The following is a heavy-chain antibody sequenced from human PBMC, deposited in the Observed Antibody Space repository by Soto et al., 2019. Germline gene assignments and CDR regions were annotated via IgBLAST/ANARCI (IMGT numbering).Heavy chain of an antibody. D-gene: IGHD3-16*02. CDR1: GGSFSDYY. J-gene: IGHJ4*02. CDR3: ARASDYVWGSYRPTLYYFDY. Sequence: SETLSLTCAVYGGSFSDYYWSWIRQPPGKGLEWIGQINHSGSTNYNPSLKSRVTISVDTSKNQFSLKLSSVTAADAAVYYCARASDYVWGSYRPTLYYFDYWTQGTLVT. CDR2: INHSGST. V-gene: IGHV4-34*01.